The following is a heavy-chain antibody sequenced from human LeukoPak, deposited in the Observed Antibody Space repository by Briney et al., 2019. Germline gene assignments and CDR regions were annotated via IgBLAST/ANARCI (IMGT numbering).Heavy chain of an antibody. CDR2: LYSDGNT. J-gene: IGHJ4*02. D-gene: IGHD1-14*01. CDR1: VFTVITND. CDR3: SRGVEPLAANTLAY. V-gene: IGHV3-53*01. Sequence: GSLRLSCAASVFTVITNDMTWVRQALGKGLEWVSVLYSDGNTKYADSVQGRFTISRDNSKNTLYLEMNSLSPDDTAVYYFSRGVEPLAANTLAYWGQGTLVTVSS.